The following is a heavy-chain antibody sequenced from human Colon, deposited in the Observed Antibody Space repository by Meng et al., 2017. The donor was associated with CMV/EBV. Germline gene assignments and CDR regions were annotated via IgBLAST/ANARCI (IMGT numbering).Heavy chain of an antibody. CDR3: VRESQSGSYIYLQH. V-gene: IGHV1-18*01. Sequence: VRRGQSGAEVKKPGASVKVSCKASGYTFTNYGISWVRQAPGQGLEWMGWISAYTGDTYYAQKFQGRVTMTTDTSTSTAYMELRSLRSDDTAVYYCVRESQSGSYIYLQHWGQGTLVTVSS. J-gene: IGHJ1*01. CDR1: GYTFTNYG. CDR2: ISAYTGDT. D-gene: IGHD1-26*01.